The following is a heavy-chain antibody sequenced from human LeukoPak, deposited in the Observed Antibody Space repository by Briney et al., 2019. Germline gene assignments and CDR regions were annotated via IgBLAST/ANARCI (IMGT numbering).Heavy chain of an antibody. D-gene: IGHD6-19*01. Sequence: SETLSLTCTVSGGSISSSSYYWGWIRQPPGKGLEWIGSIYYSGSTYYNPSLKSRVTISVDTSKNQFSLKLSSVTAADTAVYYCARGTAVAGPPYRYWGQGTLVTVSS. J-gene: IGHJ4*02. CDR3: ARGTAVAGPPYRY. CDR2: IYYSGST. V-gene: IGHV4-39*07. CDR1: GGSISSSSYY.